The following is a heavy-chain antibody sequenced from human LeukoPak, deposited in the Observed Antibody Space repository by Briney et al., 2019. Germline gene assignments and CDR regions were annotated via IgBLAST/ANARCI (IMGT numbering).Heavy chain of an antibody. D-gene: IGHD3-22*01. Sequence: PSETLSLTCTVSGGSITSRNYYWGWIRQPPGKGLEWIGTIYDSGSTYYSPSLKSRVTISVDTSKNRFPLKLNSVTAADTAVYYCARLDYYDSSGLIDYWGQGTLVIVSS. CDR2: IYDSGST. J-gene: IGHJ4*02. CDR1: GGSITSRNYY. CDR3: ARLDYYDSSGLIDY. V-gene: IGHV4-39*01.